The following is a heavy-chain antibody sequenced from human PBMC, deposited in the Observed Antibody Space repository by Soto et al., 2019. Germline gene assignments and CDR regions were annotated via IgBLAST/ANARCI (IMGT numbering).Heavy chain of an antibody. J-gene: IGHJ3*02. CDR1: GGSISSGGYY. CDR2: IYYSGST. V-gene: IGHV4-31*03. D-gene: IGHD4-17*01. Sequence: ASETMSLTCTVSGGSISSGGYYWSWIRQHPGKGLEWIGYIYYSGSTYYNPSLKSRVTISVDTSKNQFSLKLSSLTAADTAVYYCARHYGGDLRCLDIWGQGTMVTVSS. CDR3: ARHYGGDLRCLDI.